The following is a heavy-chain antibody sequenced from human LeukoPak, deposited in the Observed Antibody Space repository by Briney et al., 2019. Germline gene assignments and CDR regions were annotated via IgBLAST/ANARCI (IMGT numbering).Heavy chain of an antibody. CDR3: ARRRTTGDFDY. CDR1: GDSVSSNSAA. Sequence: SQTLSLTCAISGDSVSSNSAAWNWTRQSPSRGLEWLGRTYYRSKWYNDYAESVKSRITINPYTSRNQFSLKLNSVTPEDTAMYYCARRRTTGDFDYWGQGTLVTVSS. CDR2: TYYRSKWYN. J-gene: IGHJ4*02. V-gene: IGHV6-1*01. D-gene: IGHD7-27*01.